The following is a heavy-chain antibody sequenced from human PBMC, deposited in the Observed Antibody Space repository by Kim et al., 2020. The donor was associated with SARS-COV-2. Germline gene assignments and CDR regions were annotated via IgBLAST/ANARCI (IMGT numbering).Heavy chain of an antibody. Sequence: SETLSLTCSVSGCSVNSGTFYWSWIRQPPGKELEWIGYIYYSGSTNYNPSLKSRVTISEDTSKNQFSLRLSSVTAADTAVYYCARDFVLRVYDNPYYYGLDVWGQGTAVTVS. V-gene: IGHV4-61*01. CDR1: GCSVNSGTFY. J-gene: IGHJ6*02. D-gene: IGHD3-9*01. CDR2: IYYSGST. CDR3: ARDFVLRVYDNPYYYGLDV.